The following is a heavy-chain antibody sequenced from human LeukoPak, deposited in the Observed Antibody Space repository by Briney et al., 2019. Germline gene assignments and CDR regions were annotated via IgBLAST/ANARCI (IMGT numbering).Heavy chain of an antibody. V-gene: IGHV4-59*01. D-gene: IGHD2/OR15-2a*01. CDR2: IYYSGST. Sequence: SETLSLTCTVSGGSISNYYWSWIRQPPGKGLEWIGYIYYSGSTNYNPSLKSRVTISVDTSKNQFSLKLSSVTAADTAVYYCARRGWDSTFDYWGQGTLVTVSS. J-gene: IGHJ4*02. CDR1: GGSISNYY. CDR3: ARRGWDSTFDY.